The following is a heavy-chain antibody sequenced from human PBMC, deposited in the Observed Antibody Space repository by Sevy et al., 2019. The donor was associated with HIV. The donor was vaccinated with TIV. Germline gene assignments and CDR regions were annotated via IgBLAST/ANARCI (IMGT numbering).Heavy chain of an antibody. CDR3: ARGARVRLLNRMDYYYLDV. CDR1: GGSFSIYH. J-gene: IGHJ6*03. V-gene: IGHV4-34*01. D-gene: IGHD5-12*01. CDR2: IDHNGIY. Sequence: SQTLSLTCGVSGGSFSIYHWTWIRQPPGKGLEWIGEIDHNGIYNHNNSSVRGRVTMSVDVSRNQFSLRLTSATAADTGVYYCARGARVRLLNRMDYYYLDVWGKGTTVTVSS.